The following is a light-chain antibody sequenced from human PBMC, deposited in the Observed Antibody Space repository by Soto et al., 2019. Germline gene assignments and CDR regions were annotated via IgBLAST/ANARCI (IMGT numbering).Light chain of an antibody. Sequence: EIVMTQSPATLSVSPGERATLSCRASQSVSSNLAWYQPKPGQAPRLLIYGASTRATGIPARFSGSGSGTEFTLTISSLQSEDFAVYYCQQYNTWPPLTFGGGTKVEIK. V-gene: IGKV3-15*01. J-gene: IGKJ4*01. CDR3: QQYNTWPPLT. CDR1: QSVSSN. CDR2: GAS.